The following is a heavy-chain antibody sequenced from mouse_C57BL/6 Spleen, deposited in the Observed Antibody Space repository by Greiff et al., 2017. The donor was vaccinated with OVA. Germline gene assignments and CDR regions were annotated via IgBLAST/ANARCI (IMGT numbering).Heavy chain of an antibody. CDR3: ARIEGAQALYYYAMDY. Sequence: QVQLQQSGPGILQPSQTLSLTCSFSGFSLSTFGMGVGWIRQPSGKGLEWLAHIWWDDDKYYNPALKSRLTISKDTSKNQVFLKIANVDTADTATYYCARIEGAQALYYYAMDYWGQGTSVTVSS. V-gene: IGHV8-8*01. CDR1: GFSLSTFGMG. D-gene: IGHD3-2*02. J-gene: IGHJ4*01. CDR2: IWWDDDK.